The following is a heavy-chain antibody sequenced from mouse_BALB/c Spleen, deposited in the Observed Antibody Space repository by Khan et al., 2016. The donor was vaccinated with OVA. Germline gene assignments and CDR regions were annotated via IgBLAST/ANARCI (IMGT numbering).Heavy chain of an antibody. CDR2: INPSNGGT. J-gene: IGHJ3*01. Sequence: QVQLQQSGAELVKPGASVRLSCKASGYTFTSYYLYWVKQRPGHGLEWIGDINPSNGGTNFNENFKTKATLTVDKSSSTASLQLSSLTSEDAAVDYCTRSGYGAFAYWGQGTLVTVSA. CDR3: TRSGYGAFAY. V-gene: IGHV1S81*02. CDR1: GYTFTSYY. D-gene: IGHD1-1*02.